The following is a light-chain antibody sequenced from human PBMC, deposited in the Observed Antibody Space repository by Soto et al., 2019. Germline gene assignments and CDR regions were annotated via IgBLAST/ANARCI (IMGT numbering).Light chain of an antibody. CDR3: QQYGDSPLT. V-gene: IGKV3-20*01. J-gene: IGKJ4*01. CDR2: GAS. CDR1: QSVSSSTS. Sequence: EIVLTQSPGTLSLSPGERAVLSCRASQSVSSSTSLAWYQQKTGQAPRLLIYGASSRAVGVPDRFSGSGSGTDFTLTISRLEPEDFAVYYCQQYGDSPLTFGGGTKVE.